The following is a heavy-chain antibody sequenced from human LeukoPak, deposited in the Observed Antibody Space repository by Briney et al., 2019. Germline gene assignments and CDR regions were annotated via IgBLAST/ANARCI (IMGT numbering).Heavy chain of an antibody. CDR3: AREDRSYYYYYGMDV. V-gene: IGHV3-21*01. Sequence: GGSLRLSCAASRFTFSSHSMSWVRQAPGKGLEWVSSISSSSSYIYYADSVKGRFTISRDNAKNSLYLQMNSLRAEDTAVYYCAREDRSYYYYYGMDVWGQGTTVTVSS. D-gene: IGHD3-22*01. J-gene: IGHJ6*02. CDR2: ISSSSSYI. CDR1: RFTFSSHS.